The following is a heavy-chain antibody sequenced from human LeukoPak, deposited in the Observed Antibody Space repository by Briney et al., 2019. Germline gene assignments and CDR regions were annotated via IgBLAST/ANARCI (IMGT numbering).Heavy chain of an antibody. Sequence: GGSLRFSCAASGFTFSTYSMNWVRQAPGKGLEWVSYISPGSGTIHYADSVKGRFTISRDNAKNSLYLQMNSLRAEDTAMYYCVRDPSLYCSSNTCYDLDYWGQGTLVTVSS. V-gene: IGHV3-48*04. CDR2: ISPGSGTI. CDR1: GFTFSTYS. D-gene: IGHD2/OR15-2a*01. J-gene: IGHJ4*02. CDR3: VRDPSLYCSSNTCYDLDY.